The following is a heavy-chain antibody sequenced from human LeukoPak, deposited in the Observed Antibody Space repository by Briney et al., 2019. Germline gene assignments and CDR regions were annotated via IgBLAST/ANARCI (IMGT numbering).Heavy chain of an antibody. CDR3: VTANSGLDI. CDR1: GFTFNNYW. V-gene: IGHV3-74*01. CDR2: ISADGSYT. Sequence: GGSLRLSCAASGFTFNNYWMSWVRQAPGKGLVWVTRISADGSYTLYADSVKGRFTISRDNAKNALFLQMNSLRAEDTAVYYCVTANSGLDIWGQGTTVTVSS. D-gene: IGHD1-1*01. J-gene: IGHJ3*02.